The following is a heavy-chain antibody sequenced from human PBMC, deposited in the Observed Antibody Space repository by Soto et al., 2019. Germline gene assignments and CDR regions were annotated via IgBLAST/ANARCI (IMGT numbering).Heavy chain of an antibody. CDR1: GYTFTSYG. J-gene: IGHJ4*02. V-gene: IGHV1-18*01. CDR3: ARGGWGPLDY. CDR2: INAYNGNT. D-gene: IGHD2-21*02. Sequence: ASVKVSCKASGYTFTSYGISWVRQAPGQGLEWMGWINAYNGNTDYAQKFQDRVTMTRNTSISTAYMELSSLRSDDTALYFCARGGWGPLDYWGQGTLVTVSS.